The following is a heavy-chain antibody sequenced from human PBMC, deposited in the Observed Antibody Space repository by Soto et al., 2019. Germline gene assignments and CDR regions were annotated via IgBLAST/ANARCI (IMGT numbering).Heavy chain of an antibody. CDR1: GFTFNNYA. CDR3: AKRRCGTYFSYWNFEY. J-gene: IGHJ4*02. V-gene: IGHV3-23*01. CDR2: ISGSGGNT. D-gene: IGHD1-1*01. Sequence: GGSLRLSCAAFGFTFNNYAMSWVRQAPGKGLEWVSAISGSGGNTYYADSVKGRFTISRDNSHNTLYLQMDSLRAEDTAIYYCAKRRCGTYFSYWNFEYSGQGTLVTFSS.